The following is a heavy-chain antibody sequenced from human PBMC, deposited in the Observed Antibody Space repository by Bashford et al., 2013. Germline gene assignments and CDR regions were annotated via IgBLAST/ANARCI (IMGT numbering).Heavy chain of an antibody. J-gene: IGHJ6*02. CDR1: GYTFLSYG. V-gene: IGHV1-18*01. Sequence: ASVKVSCKASGYTFLSYGMSWVRQAPGQGLEWMGWISSYSEYTTYARNIQGRVTMTTDTSRTTVYMELRGLSSDDTAVYYCARAGYCRGGNCHGYGASSYRFYGMDVWGQGTTVTVSS. CDR3: ARAGYCRGGNCHGYGASSYRFYGMDV. CDR2: ISSYSEYT. D-gene: IGHD2-15*01.